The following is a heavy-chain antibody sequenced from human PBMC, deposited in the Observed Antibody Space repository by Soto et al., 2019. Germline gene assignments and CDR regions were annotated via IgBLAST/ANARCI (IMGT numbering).Heavy chain of an antibody. CDR3: ARGPISATGTKGGN. V-gene: IGHV3-53*02. D-gene: IGHD6-13*01. CDR1: GSTVSSSY. Sequence: EEHLVETGGGLIQPGGSLNLSCAASGSTVSSSYMSWVRQAPGRGLEWVSIIYSGGSTSYADSVKGRFTVSRDSSKNTLYLQMTSLRTEDTAVYYCARGPISATGTKGGNWGQGTLVPVSS. J-gene: IGHJ4*02. CDR2: IYSGGST.